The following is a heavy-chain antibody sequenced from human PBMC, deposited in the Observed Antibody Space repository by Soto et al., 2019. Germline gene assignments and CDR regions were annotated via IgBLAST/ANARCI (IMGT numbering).Heavy chain of an antibody. Sequence: SETLSLTCTVSGGSITSYYWSWIRQPPGKGLEWIGYIYYSGSTYYNPSLKSRVTISVDTSKNQFSLKLNSVTAADTAVYYCASRHSSPYFDYWGQGTLVTVSS. CDR1: GGSITSYY. J-gene: IGHJ4*02. CDR3: ASRHSSPYFDY. CDR2: IYYSGST. V-gene: IGHV4-59*08. D-gene: IGHD6-13*01.